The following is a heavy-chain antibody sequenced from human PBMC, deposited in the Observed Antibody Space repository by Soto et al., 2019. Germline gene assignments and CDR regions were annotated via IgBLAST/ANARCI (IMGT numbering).Heavy chain of an antibody. V-gene: IGHV1-18*01. D-gene: IGHD6-19*01. CDR3: GRGLGGGWYYFDY. CDR2: ITVNSGNT. CDR1: GYTFTSYG. J-gene: IGHJ4*02. Sequence: ASVKVSCKASGYTFTSYGIGWVRQAPGQGLEWMGWITVNSGNTNYPQKFQGRVTMTTDTSTNTAYMELRSLTSDDTAVYYCGRGLGGGWYYFDYWGPGTLVTVSS.